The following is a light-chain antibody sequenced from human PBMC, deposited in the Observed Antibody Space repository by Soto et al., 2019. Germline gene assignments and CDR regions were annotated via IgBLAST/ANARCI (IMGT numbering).Light chain of an antibody. CDR3: QQRSSWPI. V-gene: IGKV3-11*01. Sequence: EIVLTQSPATLSLSPGEGATLSCRASQSVSNNYLAWYQQKPGQAPRLLIYGASNRATGIPARFSGSGSGTDFTLTISSLEPEDFALYYCQQRSSWPIFGGGTKV. CDR1: QSVSNNY. J-gene: IGKJ4*01. CDR2: GAS.